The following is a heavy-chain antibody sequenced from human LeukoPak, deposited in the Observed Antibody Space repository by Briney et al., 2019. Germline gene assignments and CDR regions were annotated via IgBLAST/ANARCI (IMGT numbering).Heavy chain of an antibody. CDR2: IYTSGST. D-gene: IGHD2-2*01. Sequence: SQTLSLTCTVSGGSISSGSYYWSWIRQPAGKGLEWIGRIYTSGSTNYNPSLKSRVNISVDTSKNQFSLKLSSVTAADTALYYSARSQVVPAARPLDPWGQGTLVTVSS. CDR3: ARSQVVPAARPLDP. CDR1: GGSISSGSYY. J-gene: IGHJ5*02. V-gene: IGHV4-61*02.